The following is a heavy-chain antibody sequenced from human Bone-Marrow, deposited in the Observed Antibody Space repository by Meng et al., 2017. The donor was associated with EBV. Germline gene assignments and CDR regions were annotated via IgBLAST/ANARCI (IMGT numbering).Heavy chain of an antibody. D-gene: IGHD2-15*01. CDR3: ARVLCGSCYSIDY. V-gene: IGHV1-8*01. J-gene: IGHJ4*02. CDR2: MNPNSGNT. Sequence: QVHLVRSGAEVKKLGASVKVSCKASGYTFTSYDINWVRQATGQGLEWMGWMNPNSGNTGYAQKFQGRVTMTRNTSISTAYMELSSLRSEDTAVYYCARVLCGSCYSIDYWGQGTLVTVSS. CDR1: GYTFTSYD.